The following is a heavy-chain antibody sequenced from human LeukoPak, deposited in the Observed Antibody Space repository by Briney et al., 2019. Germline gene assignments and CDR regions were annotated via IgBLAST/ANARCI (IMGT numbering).Heavy chain of an antibody. CDR1: GFTFSSYG. Sequence: GGSLRLSCAASGFTFSSYGMHWVRQAPGKGLEWVSSISSSSSYIYYADSVKGRFTISRDNAKSSLYLQMNSLRAEDTAVYYCARDVAYYDSSGYLDYWGQGTLVTVSS. V-gene: IGHV3-21*01. CDR2: ISSSSSYI. D-gene: IGHD3-22*01. J-gene: IGHJ4*02. CDR3: ARDVAYYDSSGYLDY.